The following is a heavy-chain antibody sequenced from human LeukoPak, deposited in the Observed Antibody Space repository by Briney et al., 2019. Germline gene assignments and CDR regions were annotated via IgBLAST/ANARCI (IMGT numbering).Heavy chain of an antibody. CDR2: INPNSGGT. V-gene: IGHV1-2*02. CDR1: GYTFTGYY. J-gene: IGHJ4*02. Sequence: ASVKVSCKASGYTFTGYYMHWVRQAPGQGLEWMGWINPNSGGTNYARKFQGRVTMTRDTSISTAYMELGRLRSDDTALYYCARAPTVTTGDYWGQRTLVSVSS. D-gene: IGHD4-17*01. CDR3: ARAPTVTTGDY.